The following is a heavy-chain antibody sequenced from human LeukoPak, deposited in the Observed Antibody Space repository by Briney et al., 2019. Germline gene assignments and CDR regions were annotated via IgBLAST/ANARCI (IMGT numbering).Heavy chain of an antibody. CDR3: AKERLGGNYGDYAVDY. J-gene: IGHJ4*02. CDR1: GFTFTSYA. D-gene: IGHD4-17*01. CDR2: VSGSGDGT. V-gene: IGHV3-23*01. Sequence: PGGSLRLSCAASGFTFTSYAMSWVRQAPGKGLEWVSSVSGSGDGTYYADSVKGRFTISRDNSKKTLDLHMDSRRAEDTAVYYCAKERLGGNYGDYAVDYWGQGTMVTVSS.